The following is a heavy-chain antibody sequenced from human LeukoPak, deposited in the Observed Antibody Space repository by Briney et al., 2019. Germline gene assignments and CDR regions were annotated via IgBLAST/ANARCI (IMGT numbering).Heavy chain of an antibody. Sequence: GALKVSSNASGYTFTSYGISWVRQAPGQGLEWMGWISAYNGNTNYAQKPQGRVTMTTDTSTSTAHMELRSLRSDDTAVYYCAGDTGWFGESSTNGFDPWGQGTLVTVSS. CDR2: ISAYNGNT. J-gene: IGHJ5*02. D-gene: IGHD3-10*01. V-gene: IGHV1-18*01. CDR3: AGDTGWFGESSTNGFDP. CDR1: GYTFTSYG.